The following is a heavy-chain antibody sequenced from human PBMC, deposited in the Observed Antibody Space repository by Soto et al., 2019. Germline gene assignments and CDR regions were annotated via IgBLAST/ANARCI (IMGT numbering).Heavy chain of an antibody. J-gene: IGHJ4*02. CDR3: AKDPAEVVLDGYFDY. D-gene: IGHD1-1*01. Sequence: EVQLLVSGGGLVQPRGSLSVSCAASGFNFRSYAMSWVRQAPGNGLEWVSAISGSGGSTYYADSVKGRFTISRDNSKNTLYLQMNSMRAEDTAVYYCAKDPAEVVLDGYFDYWGQGTLVTVSS. CDR2: ISGSGGST. V-gene: IGHV3-23*01. CDR1: GFNFRSYA.